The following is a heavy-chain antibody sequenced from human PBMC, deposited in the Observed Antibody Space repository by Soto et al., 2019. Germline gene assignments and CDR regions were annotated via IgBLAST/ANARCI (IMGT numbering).Heavy chain of an antibody. J-gene: IGHJ5*02. V-gene: IGHV4-31*03. CDR3: ARDRATVTDKPSHNWFDP. Sequence: SETLSLTCTVSGGSISSGGYYWSWIRQHPGKGLEWIGYIYYSGSTYYNPSLKSRVTISVDTSKNQFSLKLSSVTAADTAVYYCARDRATVTDKPSHNWFDPWGQGTLVTVSS. CDR2: IYYSGST. CDR1: GGSISSGGYY. D-gene: IGHD4-17*01.